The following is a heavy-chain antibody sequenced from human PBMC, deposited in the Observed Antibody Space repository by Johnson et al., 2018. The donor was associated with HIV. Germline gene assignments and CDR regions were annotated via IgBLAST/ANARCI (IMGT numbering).Heavy chain of an antibody. CDR2: ISFDGSNK. Sequence: QVQLVESGGGVVQPGRSLRLSCAAYGFTFSSYAMHWVRQAPGKGLEWAAVISFDGSNKYFADSVKGRFTISRDNSKNTLYLQMNSLRAEDTAVYYCARELLWFGRGAFDIWGQGTMVTVSS. V-gene: IGHV3-30*04. CDR1: GFTFSSYA. D-gene: IGHD3-10*01. J-gene: IGHJ3*02. CDR3: ARELLWFGRGAFDI.